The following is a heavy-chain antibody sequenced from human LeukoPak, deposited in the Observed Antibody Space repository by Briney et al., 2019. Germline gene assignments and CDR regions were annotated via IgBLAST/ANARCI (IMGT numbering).Heavy chain of an antibody. J-gene: IGHJ4*02. Sequence: PSETLSLTCAVYGGSFSDYYWSWIRQSPGKWLEWIGEINHSGSSKYNPSIKSRVTISIDTSKTQFSLKLTSVTAADTAVYYCAAVPESYYTVYYFNYWGQGTLVTVSS. D-gene: IGHD3-10*01. CDR3: AAVPESYYTVYYFNY. CDR1: GGSFSDYY. V-gene: IGHV4-34*01. CDR2: INHSGSS.